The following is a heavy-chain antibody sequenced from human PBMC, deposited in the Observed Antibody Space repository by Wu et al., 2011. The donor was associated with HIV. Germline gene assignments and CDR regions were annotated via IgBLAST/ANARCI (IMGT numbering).Heavy chain of an antibody. J-gene: IGHJ4*02. D-gene: IGHD3-9*01. CDR2: IIPVFGAA. CDR3: ARVSYDILTGVDDD. V-gene: IGHV1-69*06. Sequence: QVQLVQSGAEVKKPGSSVKVSCKASGGTFSSYAISWVRQAPGQGLEWMGGIIPVFGAARYAQKFQGRVTITADKSTSTAYMELSRLRSDDTAVYYCARVSYDILTGVDDDWGQGTLVTVSS. CDR1: GGTFSSYA.